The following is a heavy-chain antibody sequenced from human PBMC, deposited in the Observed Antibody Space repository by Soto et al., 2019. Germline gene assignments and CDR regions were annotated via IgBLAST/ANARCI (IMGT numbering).Heavy chain of an antibody. V-gene: IGHV4-61*01. CDR3: AKYKSDYYYGMDV. D-gene: IGHD1-20*01. J-gene: IGHJ6*02. CDR1: GGSVSSGSYY. Sequence: TSETLSLTCTVSGGSVSSGSYYWSWIRQPPGKGLEWIGYIYYSGSTNYNPSLKSRVTISVDTSKNQFSLKLSSVTAADTAVYYCAKYKSDYYYGMDVWGQGTTVTVSS. CDR2: IYYSGST.